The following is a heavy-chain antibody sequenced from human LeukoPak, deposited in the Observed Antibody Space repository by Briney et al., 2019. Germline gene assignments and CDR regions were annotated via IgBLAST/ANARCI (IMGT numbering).Heavy chain of an antibody. V-gene: IGHV3-23*01. D-gene: IGHD3-9*01. CDR2: ITGSGGST. J-gene: IGHJ4*02. CDR3: AKWGDYDVLTGYYDPDY. Sequence: GPSLRLSCAASGFTFSNYAMSWVRQAPGKGLECVSAITGSGGSTYYADSVKGRFTISRDNSKNTLYLQMNSLRAEDTAVYYCAKWGDYDVLTGYYDPDYWGQGTLVTVSS. CDR1: GFTFSNYA.